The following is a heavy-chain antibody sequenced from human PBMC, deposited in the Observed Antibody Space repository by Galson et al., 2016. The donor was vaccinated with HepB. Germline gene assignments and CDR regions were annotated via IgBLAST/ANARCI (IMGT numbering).Heavy chain of an antibody. V-gene: IGHV3-15*01. J-gene: IGHJ6*02. CDR3: TPGTGGH. CDR1: GFSFRNAW. CDR2: IRSETDGGTR. D-gene: IGHD3-16*01. Sequence: SLRLSCAASGFSFRNAWMSWVRQAPGKGLEWVGRIRSETDGGTRDYAAPVEGRFSISRDDSKNTLYLQMNSLKNEDTAVYYCTPGTGGHWGHGTTVTVSS.